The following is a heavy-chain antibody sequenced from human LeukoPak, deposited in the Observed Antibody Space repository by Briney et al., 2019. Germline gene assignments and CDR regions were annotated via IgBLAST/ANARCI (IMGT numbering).Heavy chain of an antibody. CDR3: ARGGGHCTNGVCPPWFES. CDR2: INHSGST. J-gene: IGHJ5*01. Sequence: PSETLSLTCAVYGGSFSGFYWNWIRQPPGEGLEWIGEINHSGSTNYNPSLKSRLTISVDTSKNQFSLKLNSVTAADTAVYYCARGGGHCTNGVCPPWFESWGQGMLVTVSS. V-gene: IGHV4-34*01. D-gene: IGHD2-8*01. CDR1: GGSFSGFY.